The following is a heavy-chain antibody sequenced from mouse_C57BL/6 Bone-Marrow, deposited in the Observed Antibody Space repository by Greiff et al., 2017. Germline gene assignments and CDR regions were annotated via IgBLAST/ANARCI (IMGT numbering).Heavy chain of an antibody. CDR1: GYAFSSYW. J-gene: IGHJ3*01. CDR2: IYPGDGDT. CDR3: TRGSSGYPFAH. Sequence: QVQLQQSGAELVKPGASVKISCKASGYAFSSYWMNWVKQRPGKGLEWIGQIYPGDGDTNYNGKFKGKATLTADKSSSTAYMQLSSLTSEDSAVYFCTRGSSGYPFAHWGQGTLVTVSA. D-gene: IGHD3-2*02. V-gene: IGHV1-80*01.